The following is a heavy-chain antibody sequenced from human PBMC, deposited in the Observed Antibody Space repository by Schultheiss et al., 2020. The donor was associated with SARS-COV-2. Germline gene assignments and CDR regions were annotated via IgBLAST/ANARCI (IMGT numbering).Heavy chain of an antibody. CDR1: GFTFSSYA. J-gene: IGHJ4*02. CDR3: ARVDTAMVYLDY. D-gene: IGHD5-18*01. CDR2: ISGSGGST. V-gene: IGHV3-23*01. Sequence: GGSLRLSCSASGFTFSSYAMSWVRQAPGKGLEWVSAISGSGGSTYYADSVKGRFTISRDNSKNTLYLQMNSLRAEDTAVYYCARVDTAMVYLDYWGQGTLVTVSS.